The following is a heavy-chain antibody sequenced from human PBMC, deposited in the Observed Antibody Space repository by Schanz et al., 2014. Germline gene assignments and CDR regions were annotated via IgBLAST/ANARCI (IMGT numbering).Heavy chain of an antibody. V-gene: IGHV3-23*04. CDR2: IGTSGGT. CDR1: GLIFSNYV. Sequence: EVQLVESGGGLVQPGGSLKLSCAASGLIFSNYVMSWVRQAPGKGLEWVGTIGTSGGTNYAESVKGRFTISRDNSKNLLYLQMNSLRAEDTAVYYCTRDVRLDRRGNWFDPWGQGTLVTVSS. CDR3: TRDVRLDRRGNWFDP. D-gene: IGHD1-1*01. J-gene: IGHJ5*02.